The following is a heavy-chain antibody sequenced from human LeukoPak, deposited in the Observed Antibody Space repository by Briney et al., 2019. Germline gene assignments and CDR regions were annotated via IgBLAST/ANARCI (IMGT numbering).Heavy chain of an antibody. J-gene: IGHJ5*02. CDR1: GYTFTSYY. Sequence: GASVKVSCKASGYTFTSYYMHWVRQAPGQGLEWMGIINPIGGSASYAQKFQGRVTMTRDTSTSTFYMELSSLRSEDTAVYYCARKDYGGNSAWFDPWGQGTLVTVSS. V-gene: IGHV1-46*01. D-gene: IGHD4-23*01. CDR3: ARKDYGGNSAWFDP. CDR2: INPIGGSA.